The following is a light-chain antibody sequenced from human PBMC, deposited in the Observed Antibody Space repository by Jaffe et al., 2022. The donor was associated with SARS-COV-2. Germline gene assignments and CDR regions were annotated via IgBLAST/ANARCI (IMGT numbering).Light chain of an antibody. Sequence: EIVLTQSPGTLSLSPGERATLSCRTSQGFSSNYLAWYQQKPGQAPRLLVFGTSSRATGIPDRFSGSGSGTDFTLTISRLEPEDFAVYYCQQYNGSPITFGQGTRLEIK. V-gene: IGKV3-20*01. CDR2: GTS. CDR1: QGFSSNY. CDR3: QQYNGSPIT. J-gene: IGKJ5*01.